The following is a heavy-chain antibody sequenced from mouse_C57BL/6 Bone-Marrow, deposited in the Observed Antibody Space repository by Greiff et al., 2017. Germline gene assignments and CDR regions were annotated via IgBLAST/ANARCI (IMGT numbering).Heavy chain of an antibody. V-gene: IGHV1-81*01. CDR3: ARGDYYGPTY. D-gene: IGHD1-1*01. J-gene: IGHJ2*01. CDR1: GYTFTSYG. Sequence: VKVVESGAELARPGASVKLSCKASGYTFTSYGISWVKQRTGQGLEWIGEIYPRSGNTYYNEKFKGKATLTADKSSSTAYMELRSLTSEDSAVYFCARGDYYGPTYWGQGTTLTVSS. CDR2: IYPRSGNT.